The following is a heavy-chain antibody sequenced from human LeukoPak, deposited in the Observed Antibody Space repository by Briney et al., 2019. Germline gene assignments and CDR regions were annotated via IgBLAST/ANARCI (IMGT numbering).Heavy chain of an antibody. D-gene: IGHD3-22*01. CDR2: IRYDGSTR. CDR1: GFTFSGLG. Sequence: GESLRLSCAVSGFTFSGLGMHWVRQAPGKGLEWVAFIRYDGSTRSYADSVKGRFTISRDNSKNTLYLQMNSLRSEDTAVYYCARDPSSRGYITMVVVLSYYFDYWGQGTLVTVSS. CDR3: ARDPSSRGYITMVVVLSYYFDY. J-gene: IGHJ4*02. V-gene: IGHV3-30*02.